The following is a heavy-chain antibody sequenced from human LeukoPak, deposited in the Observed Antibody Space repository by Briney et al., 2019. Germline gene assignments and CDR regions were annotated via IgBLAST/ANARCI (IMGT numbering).Heavy chain of an antibody. CDR2: MNPNNT. CDR3: ARNSIMLAWFGELIRRPINYYYGMDV. V-gene: IGHV1-8*01. CDR1: GYTFTSYD. Sequence: ASVKVSCKASGYTFTSYDINWVRQATGQGLEWMGWMNPNNTGYAQKFQGRVTMTRNTSISTAYMELSSLRSEDTAVYYCARNSIMLAWFGELIRRPINYYYGMDVWGQGTTVTVSS. J-gene: IGHJ6*02. D-gene: IGHD3-10*01.